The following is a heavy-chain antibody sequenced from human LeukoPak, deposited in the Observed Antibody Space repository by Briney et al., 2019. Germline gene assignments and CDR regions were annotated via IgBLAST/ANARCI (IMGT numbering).Heavy chain of an antibody. V-gene: IGHV4-59*01. Sequence: SETLSLTCTVSGGSISSYYWSWIRQPPGKGLEWIGRIYYTGSTNYNPSLKSRVTISVDTSKNQFSLKLSSVTAADTAVYYCATGRAYSSVDYWGQGTLVTVSS. CDR1: GGSISSYY. CDR3: ATGRAYSSVDY. CDR2: IYYTGST. J-gene: IGHJ4*02. D-gene: IGHD6-19*01.